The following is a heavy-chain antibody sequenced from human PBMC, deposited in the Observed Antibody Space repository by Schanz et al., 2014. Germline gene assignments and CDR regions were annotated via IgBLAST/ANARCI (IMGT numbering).Heavy chain of an antibody. CDR2: MNANCGNT. CDR1: GYTFTRYH. Sequence: EGSSSAASFMNTCKTSGYTFTRYHINWVRLATGQGLEWMGWMNANCGNTGYAQKIQGRVSMTSHSSISTDNIELTRQRSEDTAVYFCARYPVRAIQARNECVSDMDDWGQGATDNVS. CDR3: ARYPVRAIQARNECVSDMDD. V-gene: IGHV1-8*01. J-gene: IGHJ6*02. D-gene: IGHD5-18*01.